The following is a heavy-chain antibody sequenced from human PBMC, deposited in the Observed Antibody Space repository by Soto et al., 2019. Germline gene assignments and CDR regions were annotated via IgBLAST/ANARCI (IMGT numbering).Heavy chain of an antibody. V-gene: IGHV3-23*01. D-gene: IGHD6-13*01. CDR1: GLTFSSFA. Sequence: PGGSLRLSCAASGLTFSSFAMSWVRQAPGKGLEWVSAIDTSGGGTYYADSVKGRFTISRDNSKNTLYLQMNSLRAEDTAVYYAVKSSRTLGDYWGQGTLVTVS. J-gene: IGHJ4*02. CDR3: VKSSRTLGDY. CDR2: IDTSGGGT.